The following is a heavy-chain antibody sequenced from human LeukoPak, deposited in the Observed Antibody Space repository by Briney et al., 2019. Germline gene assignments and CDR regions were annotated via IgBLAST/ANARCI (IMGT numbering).Heavy chain of an antibody. CDR1: GYTFTGYY. CDR2: ISAYNGNT. Sequence: ASVTVSCKASGYTFTGYYMHWVRQAPGQGLEWMGWISAYNGNTNYAQKLQGRVTMTTDTSTSTAYMELRSLRSDDTAVYYCAREVSPGWFDPWGQGTLVTVSS. D-gene: IGHD5/OR15-5a*01. CDR3: AREVSPGWFDP. J-gene: IGHJ5*02. V-gene: IGHV1-18*04.